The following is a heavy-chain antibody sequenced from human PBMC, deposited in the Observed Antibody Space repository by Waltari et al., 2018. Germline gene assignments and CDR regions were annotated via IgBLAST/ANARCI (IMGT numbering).Heavy chain of an antibody. CDR2: ISSSSSYI. CDR1: GFTFSSYS. J-gene: IGHJ6*03. CDR3: ARAYRIAARSYYMDV. Sequence: EVQLVESGGGLVKPGGSLRLSCAASGFTFSSYSMNWVRQAPGKGLEWVSSISSSSSYIYYADSVKGRFTISRDNAKNSLYLQMNSLRAEDTAVYYCARAYRIAARSYYMDVWGKGTTVTISS. V-gene: IGHV3-21*01. D-gene: IGHD6-6*01.